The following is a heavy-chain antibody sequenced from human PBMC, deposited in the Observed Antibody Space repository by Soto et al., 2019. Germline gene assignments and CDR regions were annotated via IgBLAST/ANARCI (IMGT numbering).Heavy chain of an antibody. CDR2: ISYDGSNK. J-gene: IGHJ4*02. CDR3: AKVTFGEWELRGLDY. D-gene: IGHD1-26*01. CDR1: GFTFSSYG. Sequence: GGSLRLSCAASGFTFSSYGMHWVRQAPGKGLEWVAVISYDGSNKYYADSVKGRFTISRDNSKNTLYLQMNSLRAEDTAVYYCAKVTFGEWELRGLDYWGQGTLVTVSS. V-gene: IGHV3-30*18.